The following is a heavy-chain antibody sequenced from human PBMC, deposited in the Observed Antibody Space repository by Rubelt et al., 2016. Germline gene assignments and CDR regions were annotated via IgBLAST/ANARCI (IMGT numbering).Heavy chain of an antibody. Sequence: QVQLVQSGAEVKKPGASVKVSCKASGYTFTSYDINWVRQATGQGLEWMGWMNPNSGNTGYAQKFQGRVTMTRNTSISTAYMELRSLRSDDTAVYYWARDTRYSSSSNFDYWGQGTLVTVSS. CDR1: GYTFTSYD. D-gene: IGHD6-13*01. CDR3: ARDTRYSSSSNFDY. CDR2: MNPNSGNT. J-gene: IGHJ4*02. V-gene: IGHV1-8*01.